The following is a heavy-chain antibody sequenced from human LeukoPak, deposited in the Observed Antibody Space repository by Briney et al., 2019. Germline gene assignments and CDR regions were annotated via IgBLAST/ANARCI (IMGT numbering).Heavy chain of an antibody. V-gene: IGHV4-39*07. CDR1: GGSISSSSYY. J-gene: IGHJ4*02. Sequence: SETLSLTCIVSGGSISSSSYYWGWIRQPPGKGLEWIGSIYYSGSTYYNPSLKSRVTISVDTSKNQFSLKLSSVTAADTAVYYCAEYGDYVGFDYWGQGTLVTVSS. CDR3: AEYGDYVGFDY. CDR2: IYYSGST. D-gene: IGHD4-17*01.